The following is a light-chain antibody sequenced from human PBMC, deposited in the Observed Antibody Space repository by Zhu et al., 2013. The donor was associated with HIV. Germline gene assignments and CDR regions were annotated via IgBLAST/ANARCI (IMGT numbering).Light chain of an antibody. V-gene: IGLV1-51*01. CDR2: DSE. CDR1: SSNIGNNH. Sequence: QYALTQPPSLSAAPGQKVAISCSGRSSNIGNNHVSWYQHLPETAPKLLIFDSEKRSSGIPDRFSASKSGTSATLHITGLQTGDEADYFCATWDDTLRTGVFGGGTELTVL. J-gene: IGLJ3*02. CDR3: ATWDDTLRTGV.